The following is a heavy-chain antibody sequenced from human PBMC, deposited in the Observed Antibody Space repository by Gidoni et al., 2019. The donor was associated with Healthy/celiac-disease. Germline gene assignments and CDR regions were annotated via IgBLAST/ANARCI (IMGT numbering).Heavy chain of an antibody. J-gene: IGHJ6*02. Sequence: QVQLVQSGAEVKKPGASVKVSCKASGYTFTGYYMPWVRQAPGQGLEWMGWINPNSGGTNYAQKFQGWVTMTRDTSISTAYMELSRLRSDDTAVYYCARGPPVVVVPAAIPTHGMDVWGQGTTVTVSS. V-gene: IGHV1-2*04. D-gene: IGHD2-2*02. CDR2: INPNSGGT. CDR1: GYTFTGYY. CDR3: ARGPPVVVVPAAIPTHGMDV.